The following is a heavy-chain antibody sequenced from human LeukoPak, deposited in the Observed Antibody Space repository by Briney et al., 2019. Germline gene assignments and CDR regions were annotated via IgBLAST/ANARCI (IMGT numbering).Heavy chain of an antibody. J-gene: IGHJ4*02. CDR1: GFTFSDYY. D-gene: IGHD5-12*01. Sequence: GGSLRLSCAASGFTFSDYYMSWIHQAPGKGLEWVSYISSSGSTIYYADSVKGRFTISRDNAKNSLYLQMNSLRAEDTAVYYCAREYSSEYYFDYWGQGTLVTVSS. CDR2: ISSSGSTI. V-gene: IGHV3-11*01. CDR3: AREYSSEYYFDY.